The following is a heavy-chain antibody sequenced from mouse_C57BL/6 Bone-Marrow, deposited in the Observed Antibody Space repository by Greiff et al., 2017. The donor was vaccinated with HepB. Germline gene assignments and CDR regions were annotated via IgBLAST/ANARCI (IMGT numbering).Heavy chain of an antibody. D-gene: IGHD1-1*01. V-gene: IGHV1-4*01. CDR3: ARNYYGSSPMDY. CDR1: GYTFTSYT. J-gene: IGHJ4*01. Sequence: VMLVESGAELARPGASVKMSCKASGYTFTSYTMHWVKQRPGQGLEWIGYINPSSGYTKYNQKFKDKATLTADKSSSTAYMQLSSLTSEDSAVYYCARNYYGSSPMDYWGQGTSVTVSS. CDR2: INPSSGYT.